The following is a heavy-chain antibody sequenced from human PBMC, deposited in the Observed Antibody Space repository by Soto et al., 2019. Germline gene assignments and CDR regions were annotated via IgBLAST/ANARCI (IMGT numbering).Heavy chain of an antibody. V-gene: IGHV3-21*01. CDR2: ISSSSSYI. CDR3: ARDQPVESYYYDSSGFSPFDY. Sequence: GGSLRLSCAASGFTFSSYSTNWFRQAPGKGLEWVSSISSSSSYIYYADSVKGRFTISRDNAKNSLYLQMNSLRAEDTAVYYCARDQPVESYYYDSSGFSPFDYWGQGTLVTVSS. CDR1: GFTFSSYS. J-gene: IGHJ4*02. D-gene: IGHD3-22*01.